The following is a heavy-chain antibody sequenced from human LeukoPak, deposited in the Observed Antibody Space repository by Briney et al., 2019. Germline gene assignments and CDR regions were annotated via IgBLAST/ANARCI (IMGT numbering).Heavy chain of an antibody. V-gene: IGHV3-33*06. D-gene: IGHD6-25*01. CDR2: IWFDGNNK. Sequence: GGSLRLSCAASGFTFTTYGMHWVRQAPGKGLEWVAVIWFDGNNKFYADSVKGRFTVSRDNSKNTLYLHMNSLRGEDTAVYYCAKAARLGPSHFDHWGRGTLVTVPS. CDR3: AKAARLGPSHFDH. CDR1: GFTFTTYG. J-gene: IGHJ4*02.